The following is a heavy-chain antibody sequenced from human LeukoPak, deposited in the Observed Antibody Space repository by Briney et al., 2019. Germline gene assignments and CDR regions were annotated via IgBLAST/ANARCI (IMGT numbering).Heavy chain of an antibody. CDR3: ARGSFYNSRYSSGPVDY. CDR1: GYSISSSNW. V-gene: IGHV4-28*05. J-gene: IGHJ4*02. Sequence: PSETLSLTCAVSGYSISSSNWWGWIRQPPGKGLEWIGYIYYSGTIYYNPSLKSRVTMSVDTSKNQFSLKLSSVTAADTAVYYCARGSFYNSRYSSGPVDYWGQGTLVTVSS. D-gene: IGHD6-19*01. CDR2: IYYSGTI.